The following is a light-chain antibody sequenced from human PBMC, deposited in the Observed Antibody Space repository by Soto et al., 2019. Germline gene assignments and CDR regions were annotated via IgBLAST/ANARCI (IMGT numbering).Light chain of an antibody. CDR1: QSISSY. J-gene: IGKJ4*01. V-gene: IGKV1-39*01. CDR3: QQLKSYPLT. Sequence: DIQMTQSPSSLSASVGDRVTITCRASQSISSYLNWYQQKPGRAPKLLIYAASSLQSGVPSRFSGSVSGTDFTLTISSLQPEDFATYYCQQLKSYPLTFGGGTKVDIK. CDR2: AAS.